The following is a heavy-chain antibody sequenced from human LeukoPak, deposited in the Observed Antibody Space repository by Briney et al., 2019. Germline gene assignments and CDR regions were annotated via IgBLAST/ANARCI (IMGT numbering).Heavy chain of an antibody. CDR2: IYWDGDK. CDR3: AHSGDIFAADYFDY. CDR1: GFSLSTSGVG. Sequence: SGSTLVKPTQTLTLTCTFSGFSLSTSGVGVGWIRQPPGKALEWLALIYWDGDKRYSPSLNSRLTITKDTSKNQVVLTMSNMDPLDTATYYCAHSGDIFAADYFDYWGQGTLVTVSS. D-gene: IGHD3-3*02. V-gene: IGHV2-5*02. J-gene: IGHJ4*02.